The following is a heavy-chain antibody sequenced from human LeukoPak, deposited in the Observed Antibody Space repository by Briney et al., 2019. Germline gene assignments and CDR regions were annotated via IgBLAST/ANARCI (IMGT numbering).Heavy chain of an antibody. Sequence: GGSLRLSCAASGFTFSNYAVSWVRQAPGKGLEWVSTISDTSTNTYYADSVTGRFTISRDNPMNTLYLQMHSLREEDTAIYFCAKVPYPDYGSWRPPFMDVWGQGTTV. CDR2: ISDTSTNT. D-gene: IGHD3-10*01. V-gene: IGHV3-23*01. CDR1: GFTFSNYA. CDR3: AKVPYPDYGSWRPPFMDV. J-gene: IGHJ6*02.